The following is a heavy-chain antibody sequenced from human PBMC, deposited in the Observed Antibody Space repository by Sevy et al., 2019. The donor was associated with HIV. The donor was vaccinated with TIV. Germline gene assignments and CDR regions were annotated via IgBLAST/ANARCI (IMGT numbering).Heavy chain of an antibody. CDR1: GITVSNKY. CDR2: INSAGNT. J-gene: IGHJ4*02. D-gene: IGHD5-18*01. Sequence: GGSLRLSCAASGITVSNKYMSWVRQAPGKGLEWVSLINSAGNTYYAGSAKGRFTISRDNSNNTLDLQMNRLTAEDTAVYYCLTGRGYLQDSWGQGTLVTVSS. V-gene: IGHV3-66*02. CDR3: LTGRGYLQDS.